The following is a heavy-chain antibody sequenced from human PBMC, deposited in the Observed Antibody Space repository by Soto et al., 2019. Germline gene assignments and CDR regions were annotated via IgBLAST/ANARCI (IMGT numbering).Heavy chain of an antibody. J-gene: IGHJ3*02. CDR1: GGYVSSYY. CDR2: IYYSRMT. V-gene: IGHV4-59*08. Sequence: SETLSLTCTVSGGYVSSYYWSWIRQHPGKGLEWIGFIYYSRMTNYNPSLKSRVTISLDTSKNQFSLKLSSVTAADTALYYCARHGGITMVRGVLTAFDIWGQGTMVTVS. D-gene: IGHD3-10*01. CDR3: ARHGGITMVRGVLTAFDI.